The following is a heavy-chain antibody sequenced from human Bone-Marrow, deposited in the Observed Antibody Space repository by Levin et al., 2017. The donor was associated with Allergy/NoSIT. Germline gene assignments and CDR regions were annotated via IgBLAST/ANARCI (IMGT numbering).Heavy chain of an antibody. J-gene: IGHJ6*02. CDR3: ARAPYSYGYGGRQGNHYYGSGSPRLVQKNYDYYGMDV. Sequence: GASVKVSCKASGGTFSSYAISWVRQAPGQGLEWMGRIIPILGIANYAQKFQGRVTITADKSTSTAYMELSSLRSEDTAVYYCARAPYSYGYGGRQGNHYYGSGSPRLVQKNYDYYGMDVWGQGTTVTVSS. V-gene: IGHV1-69*04. D-gene: IGHD3-10*01. CDR1: GGTFSSYA. CDR2: IIPILGIA.